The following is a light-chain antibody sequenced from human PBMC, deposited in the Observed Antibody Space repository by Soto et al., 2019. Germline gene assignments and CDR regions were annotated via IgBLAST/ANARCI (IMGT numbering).Light chain of an antibody. CDR2: DAS. V-gene: IGKV1-5*01. J-gene: IGKJ4*01. CDR3: QQYNSYPLT. Sequence: DIQMTQSPSTLSASLGDRVTITCRASQSIGTWLAWYQHRPGKAPSLLIYDASTLRSGVPSRFSGSGSGTEFTLTISSLQADDFATYYCQQYNSYPLTFGGGTKVDIK. CDR1: QSIGTW.